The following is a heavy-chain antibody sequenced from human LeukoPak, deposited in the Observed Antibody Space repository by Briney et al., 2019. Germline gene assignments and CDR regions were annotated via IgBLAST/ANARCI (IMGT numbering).Heavy chain of an antibody. J-gene: IGHJ5*02. CDR1: GFTFSAFW. CDR2: IKQDVGET. D-gene: IGHD1-26*01. CDR3: ARAVGASRFDP. V-gene: IGHV3-7*01. Sequence: GGSLRLSCAASGFTFSAFWMTWVRQATGEGLEWVATIKQDVGETFYVDSVKGRFTISRDNANNSVYLQMNSLRAEDTAVYYCARAVGASRFDPWGQGTQVTVSS.